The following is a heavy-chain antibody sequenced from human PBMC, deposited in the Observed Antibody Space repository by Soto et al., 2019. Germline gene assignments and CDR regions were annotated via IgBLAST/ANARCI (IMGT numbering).Heavy chain of an antibody. J-gene: IGHJ5*02. Sequence: PSETLSLTCTVAGGSISGGGYYLSWIRQHPGKGLEWIGYIYYSGSTYYNPSLKSRVTISVDTSKNQFSLKLSSVTAADTAVYYCARSITIFGVVIPRWFDPWGHGTLVTVSS. V-gene: IGHV4-31*03. CDR2: IYYSGST. CDR1: GGSISGGGYY. D-gene: IGHD3-3*01. CDR3: ARSITIFGVVIPRWFDP.